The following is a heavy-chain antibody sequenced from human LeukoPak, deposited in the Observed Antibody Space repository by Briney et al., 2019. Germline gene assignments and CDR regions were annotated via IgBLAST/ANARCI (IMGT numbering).Heavy chain of an antibody. D-gene: IGHD3-10*01. V-gene: IGHV3-53*01. Sequence: PGGSLRLPCEASGFSVGTKYMNWVRQAPGKGLEWVSILYSGADTYYADSVKGRFTISRDSSKNTLFLHMNSLRADDTAIYYCARVGDHYHWYFDLWGRGTRVSVSS. CDR1: GFSVGTKY. CDR2: LYSGADT. J-gene: IGHJ2*01. CDR3: ARVGDHYHWYFDL.